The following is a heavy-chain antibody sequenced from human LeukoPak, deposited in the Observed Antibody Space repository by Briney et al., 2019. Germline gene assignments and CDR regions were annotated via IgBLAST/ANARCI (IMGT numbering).Heavy chain of an antibody. V-gene: IGHV1-69*13. CDR3: ARGEVVVVAATRDARYYYMDV. J-gene: IGHJ6*03. D-gene: IGHD2-15*01. Sequence: SVKVSCKTSGYTFTNYGVSWVRQAPGQGLEWMGGIIPIFGTAKYAQKFQGRVTITADESTSTAYMELSSLRSEDTAVYYCARGEVVVVAATRDARYYYMDVWGKGTTVTVSS. CDR2: IIPIFGTA. CDR1: GYTFTNYG.